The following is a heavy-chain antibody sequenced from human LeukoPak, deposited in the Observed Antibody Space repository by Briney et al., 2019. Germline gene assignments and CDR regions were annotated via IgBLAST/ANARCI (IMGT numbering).Heavy chain of an antibody. Sequence: ASVKVSCKASGYTFTSYGISWVRQAPGQGLEWMGWISAYNGNTNYAQKLQGRVTMTTDTSTSTAYMELRSLRSDDTAVYYCASGYCSGGSCYGGDYYYMDVWGKGTTVTVSS. V-gene: IGHV1-18*01. CDR2: ISAYNGNT. D-gene: IGHD2-15*01. CDR3: ASGYCSGGSCYGGDYYYMDV. CDR1: GYTFTSYG. J-gene: IGHJ6*03.